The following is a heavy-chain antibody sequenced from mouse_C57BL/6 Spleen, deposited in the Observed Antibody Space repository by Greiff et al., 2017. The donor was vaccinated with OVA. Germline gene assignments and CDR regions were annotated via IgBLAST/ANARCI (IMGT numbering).Heavy chain of an antibody. J-gene: IGHJ2*01. V-gene: IGHV1-82*01. CDR3: ARSPSITTVVARDY. CDR1: GYAFSSSW. D-gene: IGHD1-1*01. CDR2: IYPGDGDT. Sequence: LVESGPELVKPGASVKISCKASGYAFSSSWMNWVKQRPGKGLEWIGRIYPGDGDTNYNGKFKGKATLTADKSSSTAYMQLSSLTSEDSAVYFCARSPSITTVVARDYWGQGTTLTVSS.